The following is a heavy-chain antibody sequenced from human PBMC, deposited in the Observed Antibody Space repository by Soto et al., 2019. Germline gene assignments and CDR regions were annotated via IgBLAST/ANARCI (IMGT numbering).Heavy chain of an antibody. CDR1: GFTFDDYA. V-gene: IGHV3-9*01. CDR2: ISWNSGSI. CDR3: AKDIEPHHYRFHYYYYGMDV. D-gene: IGHD3-16*02. Sequence: GGSLRLSCAASGFTFDDYAMHWVRQAPGKGLEWVSGISWNSGSIGYADSVKGRFTISRDNAKNSLYLQMNSLRAEDTALYYCAKDIEPHHYRFHYYYYGMDVWGQGTTVTVSS. J-gene: IGHJ6*02.